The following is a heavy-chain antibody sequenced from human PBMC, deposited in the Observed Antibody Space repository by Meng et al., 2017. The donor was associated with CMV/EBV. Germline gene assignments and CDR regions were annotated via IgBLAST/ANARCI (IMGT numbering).Heavy chain of an antibody. D-gene: IGHD3-10*01. J-gene: IGHJ6*02. CDR1: GFTFSSYA. V-gene: IGHV3-30-3*01. CDR3: ARPAGHGAYYYYGMDV. CDR2: ISYDGSNK. Sequence: GESLKISCAASGFTFSSYAMHWVRQAPGKGLEWVAVISYDGSNKYYADSVKGRFTISRDNSKNTLYLQMNSLRAEDTAVYYCARPAGHGAYYYYGMDVWGQGTTVTVSS.